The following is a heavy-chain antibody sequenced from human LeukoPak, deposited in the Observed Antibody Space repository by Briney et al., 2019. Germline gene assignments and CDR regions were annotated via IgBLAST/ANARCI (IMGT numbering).Heavy chain of an antibody. CDR1: GYTFTSYD. CDR2: MNPNSGNT. J-gene: IGHJ3*02. V-gene: IGHV1-8*03. D-gene: IGHD6-13*01. Sequence: ASVKVSCKASGYTFTSYDINWVRQATGQGLEWMGWMNPNSGNTGYAQKFQGRVTITRNTSISTAYMELSSLRSEDTAVYYCASRSSSSWYYDAFDIWGQGTMVTVSS. CDR3: ASRSSSSWYYDAFDI.